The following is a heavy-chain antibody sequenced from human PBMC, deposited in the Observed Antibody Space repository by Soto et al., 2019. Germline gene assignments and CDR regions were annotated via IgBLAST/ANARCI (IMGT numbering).Heavy chain of an antibody. J-gene: IGHJ4*02. V-gene: IGHV1-2*02. CDR1: GYIFTGYY. CDR2: ISPNTGGT. D-gene: IGHD3-3*01. CDR3: RRGRSGALVVFY. Sequence: QVQLVQSGAEVKESGASVKVSCKASGYIFTGYYIHWVRQAPGQGREWMGEISPNTGGTKYAQKFQGRVTMTRDTSITTFYMELSNQSPDDTDVYYGRRGRSGALVVFYWCQGPPLTVYS.